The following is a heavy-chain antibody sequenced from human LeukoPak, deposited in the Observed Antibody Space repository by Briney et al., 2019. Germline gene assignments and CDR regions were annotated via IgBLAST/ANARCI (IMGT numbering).Heavy chain of an antibody. J-gene: IGHJ4*02. Sequence: GGSLRLSCAASRFTFSNYWMSWVRQPPGKGLEWVANINQGGSEKYYPNSVKGRFTISRDNAKNSLYLQMNSLRADDTAIYYCVRDGSGYDYWGQGTLVTVSS. D-gene: IGHD6-19*01. CDR3: VRDGSGYDY. CDR1: RFTFSNYW. CDR2: INQGGSEK. V-gene: IGHV3-7*05.